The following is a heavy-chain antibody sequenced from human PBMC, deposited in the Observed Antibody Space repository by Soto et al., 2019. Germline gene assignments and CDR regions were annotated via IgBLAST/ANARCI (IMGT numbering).Heavy chain of an antibody. V-gene: IGHV3-21*01. CDR2: ISSSSSYI. D-gene: IGHD2-15*01. CDR1: GFTFSSYS. Sequence: PGGSLRLSCAASGFTFSSYSMNWVRQAPGKGLEWVSSISSSSSYIYYADSVKGRFTISRDNAKNSLYLQMNSLRAEDTAVYYCASLNCSGGSCSFDYWGQGTLVTVSS. CDR3: ASLNCSGGSCSFDY. J-gene: IGHJ4*02.